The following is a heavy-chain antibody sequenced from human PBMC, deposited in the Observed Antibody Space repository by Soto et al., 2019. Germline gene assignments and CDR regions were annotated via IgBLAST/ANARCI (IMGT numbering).Heavy chain of an antibody. Sequence: GGSLRLSCAASGFTFSSYAMSWVSQAPGKGLEWVSAISGSGGSTYYADSVKGRFTISRDNSKNTLYLQMNSLRAEDTAVYYCAKVMREVVVAASDYWGQGTLVTVSS. CDR2: ISGSGGST. V-gene: IGHV3-23*01. D-gene: IGHD2-15*01. J-gene: IGHJ4*02. CDR1: GFTFSSYA. CDR3: AKVMREVVVAASDY.